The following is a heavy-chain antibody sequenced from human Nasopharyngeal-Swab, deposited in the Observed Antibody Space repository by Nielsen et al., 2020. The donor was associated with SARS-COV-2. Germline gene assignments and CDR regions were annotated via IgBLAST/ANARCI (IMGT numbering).Heavy chain of an antibody. Sequence: GESLKISCAASGFTFSNYWMSWVRQAPGKGLEWVANIKQDGSEKYYADSVKGRFTISRDNSKNTLYLQMNSLRAEDTAVYYCAKSHGGSYYSHFDYWGQGTLVTVSS. D-gene: IGHD1-26*01. J-gene: IGHJ4*02. CDR2: IKQDGSEK. CDR3: AKSHGGSYYSHFDY. CDR1: GFTFSNYW. V-gene: IGHV3-7*01.